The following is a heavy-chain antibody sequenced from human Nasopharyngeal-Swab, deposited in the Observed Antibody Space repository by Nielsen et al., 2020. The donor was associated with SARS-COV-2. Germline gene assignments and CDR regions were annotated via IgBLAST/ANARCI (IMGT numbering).Heavy chain of an antibody. CDR2: ITHSGST. J-gene: IGHJ6*02. CDR1: GASFSGYY. D-gene: IGHD3-10*01. CDR3: ARDTPPTNYYGSGSSQPYYYYYGMDV. Sequence: SETLSLTCAVSGASFSGYYWRWVREPPGKGLEWIGEITHSGSTNYNPSLKSRVTISVDTSKNQSSLKLSSVTAADTAVYYCARDTPPTNYYGSGSSQPYYYYYGMDVWGQGTTVTVSS. V-gene: IGHV4-34*01.